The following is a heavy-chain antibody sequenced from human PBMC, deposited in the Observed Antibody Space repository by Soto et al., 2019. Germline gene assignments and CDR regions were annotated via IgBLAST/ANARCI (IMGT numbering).Heavy chain of an antibody. V-gene: IGHV4-31*03. CDR3: VRGNDFSNYYFDY. CDR2: IYYSGST. D-gene: IGHD4-4*01. J-gene: IGHJ4*02. Sequence: QVQLQESGPGLVRPSQTLSLTCTVSGGSISSGGYYWSWIRQHPGKGLEWIGFIYYSGSTYYNPSLKGRLAMSVDTPKNQFSLKLNSVTAADTAVYYCVRGNDFSNYYFDYWGQGTLVTVSS. CDR1: GGSISSGGYY.